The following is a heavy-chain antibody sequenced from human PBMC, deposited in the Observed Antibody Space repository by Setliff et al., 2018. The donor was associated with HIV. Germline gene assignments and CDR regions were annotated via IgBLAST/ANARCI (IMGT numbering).Heavy chain of an antibody. CDR1: GGSFSNYY. V-gene: IGHV4-34*01. J-gene: IGHJ4*02. CDR3: ARETSITSAWYGGYYFDY. D-gene: IGHD3-3*01. Sequence: SEPLSLTCAIYGGSFSNYYWSWIRHTPGRGLEWIAEINQNGSTNYNPALKSLVLVSLDTSKNQCSLHLVSVTAADTAVYFCARETSITSAWYGGYYFDYWGQGTTVTVSS. CDR2: INQNGST.